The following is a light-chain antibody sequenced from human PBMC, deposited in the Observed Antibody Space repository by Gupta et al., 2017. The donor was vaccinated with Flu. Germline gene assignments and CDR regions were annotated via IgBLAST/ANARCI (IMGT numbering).Light chain of an antibody. Sequence: DTQMTQSPSSLSASVGDRVTITCRASQAITNLVAWYQQRPGKPPKVLISGASNLQSGVPSRFSGSGSATDFALTISSLQPEDVATYYCQTYNSAPWTFGQGTTVEIK. J-gene: IGKJ1*01. CDR2: GAS. CDR3: QTYNSAPWT. V-gene: IGKV1-27*01. CDR1: QAITNL.